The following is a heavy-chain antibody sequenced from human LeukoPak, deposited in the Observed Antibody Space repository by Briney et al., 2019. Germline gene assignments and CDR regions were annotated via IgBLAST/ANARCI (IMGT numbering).Heavy chain of an antibody. CDR2: MVPSGNT. J-gene: IGHJ5*02. CDR1: GYSISSGYY. Sequence: PAETLSLTCAVSGYSISSGYYWGWLRQSPGKGLEWIGSMVPSGNTCYNPSLKSRVTISVDTSMNQFSLKVTSVTAADTAVYYCARTRYCSGATCYSLQLSDPWG. D-gene: IGHD2-15*01. CDR3: ARTRYCSGATCYSLQLSDP. V-gene: IGHV4-38-2*01.